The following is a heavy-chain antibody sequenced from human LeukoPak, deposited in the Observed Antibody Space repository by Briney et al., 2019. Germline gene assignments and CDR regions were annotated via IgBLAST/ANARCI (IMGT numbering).Heavy chain of an antibody. CDR2: IYYSGST. CDR1: GGSISSYY. Sequence: SETLSLTCTVSGGSISSYYWSWIRQPPGKGLEWIGYIYYSGSTNYNPSLKSRVTISVDTSKNQFSLKLSSVTAADTAVYYCARRLGRGYCSGGSCYDALDIWGQGTMVTVSS. CDR3: ARRLGRGYCSGGSCYDALDI. J-gene: IGHJ3*02. V-gene: IGHV4-59*08. D-gene: IGHD2-15*01.